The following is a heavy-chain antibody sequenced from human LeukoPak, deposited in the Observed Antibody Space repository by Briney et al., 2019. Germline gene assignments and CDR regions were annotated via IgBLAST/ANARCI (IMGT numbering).Heavy chain of an antibody. CDR1: GGSISSYY. CDR2: IYYSGST. CDR3: ARGGGRYSSSWYVANWFDP. D-gene: IGHD6-13*01. V-gene: IGHV4-59*01. Sequence: SETLSLTCTVSGGSISSYYWSWIRQPPGKGLEWIGNIYYSGSTNYNPPLKSRVTISVDTSKNQFSLKLSSVTAADTAVYYCARGGGRYSSSWYVANWFDPWGQGTLVTVSS. J-gene: IGHJ5*02.